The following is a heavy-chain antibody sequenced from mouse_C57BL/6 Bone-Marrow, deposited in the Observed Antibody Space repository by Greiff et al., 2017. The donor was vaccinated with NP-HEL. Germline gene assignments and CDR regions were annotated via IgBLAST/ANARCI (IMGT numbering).Heavy chain of an antibody. CDR2: IWSGGSK. CDR3: ARRGDYYAMDY. CDR1: GFSFTSYG. Sequence: QVQLQQSGPGLVQPSQCLSLSCTVSGFSFTSYGVHWVRQSPGKGLEWLGVIWSGGSKNYNAAFISRLSISKANSKSKVFFKMNSLQADDTAIYYCARRGDYYAMDYWGQGTSVTVSS. J-gene: IGHJ4*01. V-gene: IGHV2-2*01.